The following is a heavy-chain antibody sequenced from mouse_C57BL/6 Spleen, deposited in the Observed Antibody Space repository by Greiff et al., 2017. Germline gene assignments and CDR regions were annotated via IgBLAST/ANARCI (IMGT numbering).Heavy chain of an antibody. CDR2: IYPGGGYT. J-gene: IGHJ2*01. D-gene: IGHD1-1*01. CDR1: GYTFTNYW. V-gene: IGHV1-63*01. Sequence: QVQLQQSGAELVRPGTSVKMSCKASGYTFTNYWIGWAKQRPGHGLEWIGAIYPGGGYTNYNEKFKGKATLTADKSSSTAYMQFSSLTSEDSAIYCCARRDYYGSSFYYFDYWGQGTTLTVSS. CDR3: ARRDYYGSSFYYFDY.